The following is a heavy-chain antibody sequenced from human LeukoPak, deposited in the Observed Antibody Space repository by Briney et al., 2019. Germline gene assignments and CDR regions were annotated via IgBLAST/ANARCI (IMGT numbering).Heavy chain of an antibody. J-gene: IGHJ4*02. CDR1: GFTFSSHW. CDR2: VKGDGTFT. CDR3: VRDGDDFNFDY. Sequence: AGGSLRLSCAASGFTFSSHWMHWVRQAPGKGLVWVSRVKGDGTFTNYADSVYGRFTISRDNAKNTLYLHVHSLRAEDTAVYCCVRDGDDFNFDYWGQGNLVTVSS. D-gene: IGHD5-24*01. V-gene: IGHV3-74*01.